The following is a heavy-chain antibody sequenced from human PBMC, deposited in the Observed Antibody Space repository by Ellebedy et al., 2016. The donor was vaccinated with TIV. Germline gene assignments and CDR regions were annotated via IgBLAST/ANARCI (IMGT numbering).Heavy chain of an antibody. D-gene: IGHD6-19*01. CDR1: GFTFGGHS. Sequence: PGGSLRLSCAASGFTFGGHSMTWVRQAPGKGLEWISAVGSSSSSIFYADSVKGRFSISSDNARTSLYLQMNTFRDEDTAVYYCTSARVYSNGWYNPDFWGQGTLVAVSS. CDR2: VGSSSSSI. V-gene: IGHV3-48*02. J-gene: IGHJ4*02. CDR3: TSARVYSNGWYNPDF.